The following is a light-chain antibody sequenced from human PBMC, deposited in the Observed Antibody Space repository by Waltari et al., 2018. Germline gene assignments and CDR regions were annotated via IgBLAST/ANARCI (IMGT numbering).Light chain of an antibody. J-gene: IGKJ2*01. Sequence: DVVMTQSPLSLPVTLGQEASISCRPSQRFVHTDGRTYLNWFHQKPGQNPRRLIYKVSNRESGVPDRFSGSGSGTDFTLRISRVDAEDVGTFYGMQATYPSTSGEGTKLEF. CDR1: QRFVHTDGRTY. V-gene: IGKV2-30*02. CDR3: MQATYPST. CDR2: KVS.